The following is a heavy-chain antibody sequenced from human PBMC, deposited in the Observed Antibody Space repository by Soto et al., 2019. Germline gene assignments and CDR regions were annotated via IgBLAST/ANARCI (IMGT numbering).Heavy chain of an antibody. V-gene: IGHV3-23*01. CDR3: AKRNYDFWSGYYNFDY. D-gene: IGHD3-3*01. CDR2: ISGSGGST. CDR1: GFTFSSYA. J-gene: IGHJ4*02. Sequence: GESLKISCAASGFTFSSYAMSWVHQAPGKGLEWVSAISGSGGSTYYADSVKGRFTISRDNSKNTLYLQMNSLRAEDTAVYYCAKRNYDFWSGYYNFDYWGQGTLVTVSS.